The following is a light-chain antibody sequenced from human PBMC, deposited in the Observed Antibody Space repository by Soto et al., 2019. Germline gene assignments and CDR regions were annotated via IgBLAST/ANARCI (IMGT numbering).Light chain of an antibody. J-gene: IGKJ2*01. CDR1: QDINKY. CDR2: ATS. Sequence: DIQMTQSPSSLSATVGDSVTITCRASQDINKYLNWYRQTPGKAPHLLIFATSTLHTGVPSRFSGSRSGTDFSLTISSLQPEDFATYYCQQSYSSPYTFGQGTRL. CDR3: QQSYSSPYT. V-gene: IGKV1-39*01.